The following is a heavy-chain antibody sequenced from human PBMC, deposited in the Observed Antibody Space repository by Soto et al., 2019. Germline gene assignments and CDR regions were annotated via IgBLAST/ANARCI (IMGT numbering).Heavy chain of an antibody. V-gene: IGHV1-2*02. J-gene: IGHJ4*02. CDR1: GYTFTAYY. CDR2: INPNTGGT. D-gene: IGHD2-15*01. CDR3: ARDRLPDY. Sequence: QVQLVQSGAEVKKPGASVKVSCQASGYTFTAYYVHWVRQAPGQGLEWMGWINPNTGGTTYAQKFQGRVTMTRDSSISTAYMELSSLRSDDTALYYCARDRLPDYWGQGTLVTVSS.